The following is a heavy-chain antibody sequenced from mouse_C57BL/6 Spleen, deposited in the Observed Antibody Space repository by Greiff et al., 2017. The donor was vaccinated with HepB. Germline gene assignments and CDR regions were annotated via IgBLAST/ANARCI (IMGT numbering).Heavy chain of an antibody. CDR1: GYTFTSYT. CDR2: INPSSGYT. V-gene: IGHV1-4*01. CDR3: AVYYGYDDYYAMDD. D-gene: IGHD2-2*01. Sequence: QVQLQQSGAELARPGASVKMSCKASGYTFTSYTMHWVKQRPGQGLEWIGYINPSSGYTKYKQKFKDQATLTADKSTSTANMQLSSLTSEDSAVYDCAVYYGYDDYYAMDDWGQGTSVTVSS. J-gene: IGHJ4*01.